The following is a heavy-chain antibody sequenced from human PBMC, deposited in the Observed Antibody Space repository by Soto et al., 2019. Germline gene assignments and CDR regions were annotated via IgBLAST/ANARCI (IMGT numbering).Heavy chain of an antibody. CDR1: GFIFTDYS. V-gene: IGHV3-11*01. Sequence: QVQLVESGGGLVEPGGSLRLSCAASGFIFTDYSMTWIRQAPGKGLEWVSYISNGDETTQYADSVKGRFTVSRNNAKKVLFHQLSSLRADDTAVYYCARDPKRRDGYNFDSWGRGALVTVSS. D-gene: IGHD5-12*01. CDR3: ARDPKRRDGYNFDS. J-gene: IGHJ4*02. CDR2: ISNGDETT.